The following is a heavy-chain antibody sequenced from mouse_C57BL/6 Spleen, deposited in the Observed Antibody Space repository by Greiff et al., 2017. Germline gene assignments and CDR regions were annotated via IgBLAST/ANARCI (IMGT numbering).Heavy chain of an antibody. CDR1: GYTFTSYW. V-gene: IGHV1-64*01. Sequence: QVQLQPSGAELVKPGASVKLSCKASGYTFTSYWMHWVKQRPGQGLEWIGMIHPNSGSTNYNEKFKSKATLTVDKSSSTAYMQLSSLTSEDSAVYYSARSVLDGHYGYWGQGTTLTVSS. CDR3: ARSVLDGHYGY. D-gene: IGHD2-3*01. CDR2: IHPNSGST. J-gene: IGHJ2*01.